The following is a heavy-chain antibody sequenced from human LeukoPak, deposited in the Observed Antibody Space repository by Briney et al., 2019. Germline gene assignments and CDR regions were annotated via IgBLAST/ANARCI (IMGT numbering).Heavy chain of an antibody. J-gene: IGHJ6*02. Sequence: PGGSLRLSCAASGVTVSSNYMSWVRQAPGKGLEWVSVIYSGGDTYYADSVKGRFTISRDNSKNTLSLQMNSLRAEDTAVYYCARWQQHYGMDVWGQGTTVTVSS. D-gene: IGHD6-13*01. V-gene: IGHV3-66*01. CDR1: GVTVSSNY. CDR2: IYSGGDT. CDR3: ARWQQHYGMDV.